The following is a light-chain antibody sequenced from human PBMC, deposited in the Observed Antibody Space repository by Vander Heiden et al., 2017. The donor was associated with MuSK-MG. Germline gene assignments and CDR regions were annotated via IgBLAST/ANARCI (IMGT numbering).Light chain of an antibody. V-gene: IGLV2-14*03. CDR2: DVR. J-gene: IGLJ1*01. CDR1: SSDVGAHDY. Sequence: QSALTQPASVSRSPAQSIAISCTGTSSDVGAHDYVSWYQQHPGKAPKVVIYDVRNRPSGVSNRFSGSKSGNTASLTISGLQAEDEADYYCCSYTTSSTYVFGSGTRVTVL. CDR3: CSYTTSSTYV.